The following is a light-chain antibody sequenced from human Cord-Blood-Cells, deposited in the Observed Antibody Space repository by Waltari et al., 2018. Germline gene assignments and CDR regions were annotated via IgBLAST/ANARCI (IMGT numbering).Light chain of an antibody. CDR3: QQYYSTPPYT. CDR1: QSVLYSSNNKNY. Sequence: ERATINCKSSQSVLYSSNNKNYLAWYQQKPGQPPKLLIYWASTRESGVPDRFIGSGSGTDFTLTISSLQAEDVAVYYCQQYYSTPPYTFGQGTKLEIK. J-gene: IGKJ2*01. V-gene: IGKV4-1*01. CDR2: WAS.